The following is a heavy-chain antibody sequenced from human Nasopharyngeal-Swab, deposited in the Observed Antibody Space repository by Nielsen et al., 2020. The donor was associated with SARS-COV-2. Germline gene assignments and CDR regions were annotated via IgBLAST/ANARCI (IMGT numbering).Heavy chain of an antibody. CDR3: ARDLGGGYCTTTNCPGS. CDR2: TEIGGTT. J-gene: IGHJ1*01. CDR1: GFTFSGHW. V-gene: IGHV3-53*01. D-gene: IGHD2-2*01. Sequence: GESLKISCAASGFTFSGHWMYWVRQAPGKGLEWVSVTEIGGTTHYADSVKGRFSISRDSSTNTLYLQMNNVRAEDTAVYYCARDLGGGYCTTTNCPGSWGQGTLVTVSS.